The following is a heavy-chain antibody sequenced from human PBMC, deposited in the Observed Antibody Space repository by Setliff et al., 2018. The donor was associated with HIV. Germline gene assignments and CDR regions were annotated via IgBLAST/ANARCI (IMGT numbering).Heavy chain of an antibody. V-gene: IGHV4-39*07. CDR3: ARDPHYYDSSGHYSYFYFDF. J-gene: IGHJ4*02. CDR1: GGAISTSNYY. Sequence: SETLSLTCTVSGGAISTSNYYWGWIRQPPGKGLEWIGHIYTSGSTNYNPSLKSRVTISVDTSKNQFSLTMRSVTAADTAVYYCARDPHYYDSSGHYSYFYFDFWGLGMRVTVSS. CDR2: IYTSGST. D-gene: IGHD3-22*01.